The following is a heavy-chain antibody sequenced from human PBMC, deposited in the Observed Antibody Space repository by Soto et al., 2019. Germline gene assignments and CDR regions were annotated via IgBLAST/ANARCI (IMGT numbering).Heavy chain of an antibody. Sequence: GGALRLSCAASGFTFSSYAMSWVRQAPGKGLEWVSSISSSSSYIYYADSVKGRFTISRDNAKNSLYLQMNSLRAEDTAVYYCARDVVGATTSYYYYYGMDVWGQGTTVTVSS. CDR2: ISSSSSYI. CDR1: GFTFSSYA. V-gene: IGHV3-21*01. CDR3: ARDVVGATTSYYYYYGMDV. J-gene: IGHJ6*02. D-gene: IGHD1-26*01.